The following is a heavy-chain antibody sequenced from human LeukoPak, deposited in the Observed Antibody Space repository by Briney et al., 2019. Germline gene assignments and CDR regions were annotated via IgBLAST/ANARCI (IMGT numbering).Heavy chain of an antibody. Sequence: GGSLRLSCAASGFTFSSYEMNWVRQAPGKGLEWVSYISSSGSTIYYADSVRGRFIVSRDNSQNTVNLEIHSLRAEDTAVYYCAKNIGGLDYWGQGTLVTVSS. CDR1: GFTFSSYE. D-gene: IGHD3-10*01. J-gene: IGHJ4*02. V-gene: IGHV3-48*03. CDR2: ISSSGSTI. CDR3: AKNIGGLDY.